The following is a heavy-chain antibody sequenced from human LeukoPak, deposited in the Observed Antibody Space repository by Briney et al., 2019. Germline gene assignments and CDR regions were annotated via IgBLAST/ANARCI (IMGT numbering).Heavy chain of an antibody. J-gene: IGHJ6*03. CDR2: INPNSGGT. CDR3: ARVGFPGSWYAGDYYYYYMDV. Sequence: ASVKVSCKASGYTFTSYDINWVRQATGQGLEWMGWINPNSGGTNYAQKFQGRVTMTRDTSISTAYMELSRLRSDDTAVYYCARVGFPGSWYAGDYYYYYMDVWGKGTTVTVSS. V-gene: IGHV1-2*02. D-gene: IGHD6-13*01. CDR1: GYTFTSYD.